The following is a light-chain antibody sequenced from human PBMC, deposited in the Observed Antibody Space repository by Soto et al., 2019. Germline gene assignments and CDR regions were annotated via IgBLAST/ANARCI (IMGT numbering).Light chain of an antibody. V-gene: IGKV3-20*01. Sequence: IVLTPSPAILSLSSVERASPSCVGSPSSSRSFLAWYQQKPGQAPRLLIYGASSRATGIPARFSGTGSETDFTLTISRLEPEDSAVYYCQQYDNSPITFGQGTRLEIK. CDR3: QQYDNSPIT. CDR2: GAS. J-gene: IGKJ5*01. CDR1: PSSSRSF.